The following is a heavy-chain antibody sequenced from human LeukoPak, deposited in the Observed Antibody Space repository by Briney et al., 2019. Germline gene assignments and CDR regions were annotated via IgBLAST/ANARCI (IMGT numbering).Heavy chain of an antibody. V-gene: IGHV3-53*01. CDR2: IYSDGNT. CDR1: GFTVSSNY. Sequence: GGSLRLSCAASGFTVSSNYMSWVRQAPGKGLEWVSVIYSDGNTHYADSVKGRFTISRDNSKNMLYLQMNSLRAEDTAVYYCAREATFEGLVDYWGQGTLVTVSS. CDR3: AREATFEGLVDY. J-gene: IGHJ4*02. D-gene: IGHD3-9*01.